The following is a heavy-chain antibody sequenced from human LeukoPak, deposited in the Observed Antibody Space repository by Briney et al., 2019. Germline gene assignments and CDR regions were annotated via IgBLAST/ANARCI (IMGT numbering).Heavy chain of an antibody. CDR2: IIPIFGTA. D-gene: IGHD1-1*01. CDR1: GGTFSSYA. Sequence: SVKVSCKASGGTFSSYAISWVRQAPGQGLEWMGGIIPIFGTANYAQKFQGRVTITADKSTSTAYMELSSLRSEDTAVYYCARDWVYNRNDRVASDWFDPWGQGTLVTVSS. CDR3: ARDWVYNRNDRVASDWFDP. J-gene: IGHJ5*02. V-gene: IGHV1-69*06.